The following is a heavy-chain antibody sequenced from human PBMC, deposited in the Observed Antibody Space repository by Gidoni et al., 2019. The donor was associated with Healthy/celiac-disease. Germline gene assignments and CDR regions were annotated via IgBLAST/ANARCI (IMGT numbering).Heavy chain of an antibody. V-gene: IGHV1-2*06. CDR2: INPTIGGT. D-gene: IGHD6-19*01. CDR3: ARDGRSGWYFYY. Sequence: QVQLVQSVAEVKTPAASVKVPCKVSGYTFTGYYMHWVRQAPGQGLEWMARINPTIGGTNYAQKFQGRVTMTRDTSISTAYMELSRLRSDDTAVYYCARDGRSGWYFYYWGQGTLVTVSS. J-gene: IGHJ4*02. CDR1: GYTFTGYY.